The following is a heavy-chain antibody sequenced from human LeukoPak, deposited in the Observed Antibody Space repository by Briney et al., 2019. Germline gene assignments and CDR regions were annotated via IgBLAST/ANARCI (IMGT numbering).Heavy chain of an antibody. J-gene: IGHJ3*02. V-gene: IGHV1-69*05. D-gene: IGHD3-10*01. CDR1: GGTFSSYA. Sequence: GASVKVSCKASGGTFSSYAISRVRQAPGQGLEWMGGIIPIFGTANYAQKFQGRVTITTDESTSTAYMELSSLRSEDTAVYYCARVTMVRGVILHDAFDIWGQGTMVTVSS. CDR3: ARVTMVRGVILHDAFDI. CDR2: IIPIFGTA.